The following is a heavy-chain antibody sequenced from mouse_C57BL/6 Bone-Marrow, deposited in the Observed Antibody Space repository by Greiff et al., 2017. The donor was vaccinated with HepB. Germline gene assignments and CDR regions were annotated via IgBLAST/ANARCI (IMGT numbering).Heavy chain of an antibody. CDR2: INPYNGGT. D-gene: IGHD2-3*01. V-gene: IGHV1-19*01. CDR1: GYTFTDYY. J-gene: IGHJ3*01. Sequence: VQLQQSGPVLVKPGASVKMSCKASGYTFTDYYVNWVKQSHGKSLEWIGVINPYNGGTSYNQKFKGKATLTVDKSSSTAYMELNSLTSEDSAVYYCAREEGWLLPAWFAYWGQGTLVTVSA. CDR3: AREEGWLLPAWFAY.